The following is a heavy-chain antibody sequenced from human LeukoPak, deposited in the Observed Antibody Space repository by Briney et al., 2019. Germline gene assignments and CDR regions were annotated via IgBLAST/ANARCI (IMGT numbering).Heavy chain of an antibody. Sequence: PGGSLRLSCAASGFNSSSYSMNWVRQAPGKGLEWVSYIGTSNGKISYADSVRGRFTISRDNAKNSLYLQMNSLRAEDTAVYYCARDYYDTVPLPLYYFDYWGQGTLVTVSS. CDR1: GFNSSSYS. J-gene: IGHJ4*02. D-gene: IGHD3-22*01. V-gene: IGHV3-48*04. CDR2: IGTSNGKI. CDR3: ARDYYDTVPLPLYYFDY.